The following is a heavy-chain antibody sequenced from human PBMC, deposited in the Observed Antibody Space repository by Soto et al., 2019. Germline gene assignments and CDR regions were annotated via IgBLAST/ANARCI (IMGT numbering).Heavy chain of an antibody. CDR3: ARNQGVVVPAAKNWYFDL. CDR2: ISSSSATI. Sequence: PGGSLRLSCAASGFTFSSYDMNWVRQAPGKGLEWILYISSSSATIYYADSVKGRFTISRDNAENSLYLQMNSLRDEDTAVYYCARNQGVVVPAAKNWYFDLWGRGTLVTVSS. V-gene: IGHV3-48*02. J-gene: IGHJ2*01. CDR1: GFTFSSYD. D-gene: IGHD2-2*01.